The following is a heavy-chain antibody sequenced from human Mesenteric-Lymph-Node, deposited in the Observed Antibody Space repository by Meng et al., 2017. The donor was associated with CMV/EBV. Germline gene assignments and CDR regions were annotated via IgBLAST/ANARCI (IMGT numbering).Heavy chain of an antibody. CDR3: ASLEAAAQIDY. V-gene: IGHV4-4*02. Sequence: CAVSGGSISSNNWWSWVRQPPGKGLEWIGEIYHSGSTNYNPSLKSRVTISVDKSKNQFSLKLSSVTAADTAVYYCASLEAAAQIDYWGQGTLVTVSS. CDR2: IYHSGST. D-gene: IGHD6-13*01. CDR1: GGSISSNNW. J-gene: IGHJ4*02.